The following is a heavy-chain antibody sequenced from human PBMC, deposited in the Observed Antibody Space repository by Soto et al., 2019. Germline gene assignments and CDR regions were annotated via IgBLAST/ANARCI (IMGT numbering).Heavy chain of an antibody. CDR3: AGVKLMVYAIFWFDP. CDR1: GGSISSGGYY. CDR2: IYYSGST. V-gene: IGHV4-31*03. D-gene: IGHD2-8*01. Sequence: QVQLQESGPGLVKPSQTLSLTCTVSGGSISSGGYYWSWIRQHPGKGLEWIGYIYYSGSTYYNPSLKSRVTISVDTSKNQFSLKLSSVTAADTAVYYCAGVKLMVYAIFWFDPWGQGTLVTVSS. J-gene: IGHJ5*02.